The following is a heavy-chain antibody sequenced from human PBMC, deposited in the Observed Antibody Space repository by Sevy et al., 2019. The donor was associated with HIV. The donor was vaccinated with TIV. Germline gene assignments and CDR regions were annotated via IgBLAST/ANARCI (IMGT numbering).Heavy chain of an antibody. CDR1: GFSVSSNY. V-gene: IGHV3-53*01. Sequence: GGSLRLSCVVSGFSVSSNYMSWVRQAPGKGLEWVSNIYSDGRTYYEDSVRGPFTISRDTSKNTVYLEMKSLRAEDTAVYYCTREDIVLGEDNYYGMDVWGHGTTVTVSS. D-gene: IGHD2-15*01. CDR2: IYSDGRT. CDR3: TREDIVLGEDNYYGMDV. J-gene: IGHJ6*02.